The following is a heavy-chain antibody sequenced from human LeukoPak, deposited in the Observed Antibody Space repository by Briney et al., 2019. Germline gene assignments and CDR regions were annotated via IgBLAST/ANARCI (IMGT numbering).Heavy chain of an antibody. CDR1: GGTFSSYA. Sequence: SVKASCKASGGTFSSYAISWVRQAPGQGLEWMGGIIPIFGTADYAQKFQGRVTITADESTSTAYMELSSLRSEDTAVYYCARGGVYGERDYFDYWGQGTLVTVSS. V-gene: IGHV1-69*13. CDR2: IIPIFGTA. CDR3: ARGGVYGERDYFDY. D-gene: IGHD5/OR15-5a*01. J-gene: IGHJ4*02.